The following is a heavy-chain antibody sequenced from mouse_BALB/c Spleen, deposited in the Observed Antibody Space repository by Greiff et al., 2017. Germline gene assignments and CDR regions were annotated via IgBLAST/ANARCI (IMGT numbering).Heavy chain of an antibody. J-gene: IGHJ3*01. V-gene: IGHV1S56*01. Sequence: QVQLQQSGPELVKPGASVRISCKASGYTFTSYYIHWVKQRPGQGLEWIGWIYPGNVNTKYNEKFKGKATLTADKSSSTAYMQLSSLTSEDSAVYFCARGEYFAYWGQGTLVTVSA. CDR1: GYTFTSYY. CDR3: ARGEYFAY. D-gene: IGHD2-10*02. CDR2: IYPGNVNT.